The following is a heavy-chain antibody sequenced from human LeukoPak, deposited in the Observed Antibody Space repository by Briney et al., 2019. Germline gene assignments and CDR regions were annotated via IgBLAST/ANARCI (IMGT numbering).Heavy chain of an antibody. Sequence: GGSLRLSCAASGFTFSGSAMHWVRQASGKGLEWVGRIRSKANNYATAYAASVKGRFTITRDDSKNTAYLQMNSLKTEDTAVYYCTRREILTGYYLADYWGQGTLVTVSS. V-gene: IGHV3-73*01. CDR2: IRSKANNYAT. J-gene: IGHJ4*02. CDR3: TRREILTGYYLADY. CDR1: GFTFSGSA. D-gene: IGHD3-9*01.